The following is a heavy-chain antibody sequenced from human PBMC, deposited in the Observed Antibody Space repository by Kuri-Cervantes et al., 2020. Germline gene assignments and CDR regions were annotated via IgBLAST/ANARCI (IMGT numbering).Heavy chain of an antibody. CDR3: ARAWGHYDSSGRTFDY. V-gene: IGHV4-59*01. Sequence: SETLSLTCTVSGGSISSYYWSWIRQSPGKGLEWIGYIYYSGSTNYNPSLKSRVSISLDTSKNEFSLKLRSVTAADTAVYYCARAWGHYDSSGRTFDYWGQGTLVTVSS. CDR1: GGSISSYY. CDR2: IYYSGST. D-gene: IGHD3-22*01. J-gene: IGHJ4*02.